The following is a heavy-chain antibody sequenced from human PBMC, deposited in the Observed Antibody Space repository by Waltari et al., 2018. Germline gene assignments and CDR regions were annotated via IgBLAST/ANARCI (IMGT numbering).Heavy chain of an antibody. J-gene: IGHJ5*02. CDR1: GYTFTSYD. CDR3: ARRQIGYSSSWEWFDP. Sequence: QVQLVQSGAEVKKPGASVKVSCKASGYTFTSYDINWVRQATGQGLEWMGWMNPNSGNTGYAQKFQGRVTMTRNTSISTAYMELSSLRSEYTAVYYCARRQIGYSSSWEWFDPWGQGTLVTVSS. D-gene: IGHD6-13*01. CDR2: MNPNSGNT. V-gene: IGHV1-8*01.